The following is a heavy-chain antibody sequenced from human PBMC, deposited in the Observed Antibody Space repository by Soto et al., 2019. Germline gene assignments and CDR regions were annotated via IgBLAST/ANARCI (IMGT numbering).Heavy chain of an antibody. D-gene: IGHD6-13*01. CDR2: INHSGST. Sequence: QVQLQQWGAGLLKPSETLSLTCAVYGGSFSGYYWSWIRQPPGKGLEWIGEINHSGSTNYNPSLKGRVTTPVYTAKNQFSLKLSSVNAADTAGDSCARDYRANIAAHWGQGTLVTVSS. J-gene: IGHJ4*02. CDR3: ARDYRANIAAH. CDR1: GGSFSGYY. V-gene: IGHV4-34*01.